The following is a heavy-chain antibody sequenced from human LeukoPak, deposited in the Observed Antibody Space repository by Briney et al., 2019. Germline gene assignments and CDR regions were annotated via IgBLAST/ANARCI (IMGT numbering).Heavy chain of an antibody. Sequence: PSETLSLTCAVYGGSFSGYYWSWIRQPPGKGLEWIGEINHSGSTNYNPSLKSRVTISVDTSKNQFSLKLSSVTAADTAVYYCARVRKTIFGVNRFDPWGQGTLVTVSS. V-gene: IGHV4-34*01. CDR1: GGSFSGYY. D-gene: IGHD3-3*01. CDR2: INHSGST. J-gene: IGHJ5*02. CDR3: ARVRKTIFGVNRFDP.